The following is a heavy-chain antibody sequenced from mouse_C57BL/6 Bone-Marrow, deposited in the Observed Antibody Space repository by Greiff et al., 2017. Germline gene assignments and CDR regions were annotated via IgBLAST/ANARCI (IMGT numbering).Heavy chain of an antibody. J-gene: IGHJ4*01. CDR3: TRGNFYYGNYDYAMDY. D-gene: IGHD2-1*01. V-gene: IGHV1-15*01. CDR1: GYTFTDYE. Sequence: VQLQQSGAELVRPGASVTLSCKASGYTFTDYEMHWVKQTPVHGLEWIGAIDPETGGTAYNQKFKGKAILTADKSSSTAYMELRSLTSEDSAVYYCTRGNFYYGNYDYAMDYWGQGTSVTVSS. CDR2: IDPETGGT.